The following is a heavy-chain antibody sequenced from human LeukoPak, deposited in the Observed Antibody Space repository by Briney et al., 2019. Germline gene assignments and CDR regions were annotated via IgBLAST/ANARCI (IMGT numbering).Heavy chain of an antibody. CDR3: ARSNYYTVDV. V-gene: IGHV3-11*01. CDR2: ISSSGGTT. Sequence: KPGGSLRLSCAASGFTFSDYYMSWIRQPPGKGPEWISYISSSGGTTTYVDSVKGRFTISRDNAKNSLYLQMNSLRADDTAVYYCARSNYYTVDVWGQGTAVTVSS. J-gene: IGHJ6*02. CDR1: GFTFSDYY.